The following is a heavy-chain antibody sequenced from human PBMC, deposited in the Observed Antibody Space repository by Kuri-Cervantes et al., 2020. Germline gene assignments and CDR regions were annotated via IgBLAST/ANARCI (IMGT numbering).Heavy chain of an antibody. CDR2: IYHSGST. CDR3: ARDGSGDYVNAFDI. Sequence: GSLRLSCAVYGGSFSGYYWGWIRQPPGKGLEWIGSIYHSGSTYYNPSLKSRVTISVDTSKNQVSLKLSSVTAADTAVYYCARDGSGDYVNAFDIWGQGTMVTVSS. CDR1: GGSFSGYY. V-gene: IGHV4-34*01. D-gene: IGHD4-17*01. J-gene: IGHJ3*02.